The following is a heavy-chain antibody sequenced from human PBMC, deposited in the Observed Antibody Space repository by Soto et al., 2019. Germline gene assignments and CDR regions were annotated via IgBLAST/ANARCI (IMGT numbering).Heavy chain of an antibody. V-gene: IGHV3-74*01. CDR1: GFTFGSYW. J-gene: IGHJ4*02. Sequence: GGSLRLSCAASGFTFGSYWMHWVRQAPGKGLVWVSRINSDGSSTSYADSVKGRFTISRDNAKNTLYLQMNSLRAEDTAVYYCAREDIVATIWYFDYWGQGTLVTVSS. CDR2: INSDGSST. CDR3: AREDIVATIWYFDY. D-gene: IGHD5-12*01.